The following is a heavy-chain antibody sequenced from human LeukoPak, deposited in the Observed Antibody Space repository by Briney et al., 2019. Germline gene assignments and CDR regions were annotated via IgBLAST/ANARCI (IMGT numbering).Heavy chain of an antibody. V-gene: IGHV3-7*03. J-gene: IGHJ4*02. CDR2: IKPDGSEK. CDR3: AKSRSYYDSSGLYYFDY. Sequence: GGSLRLSCVASGFTFSSHHMNWVRQTPGKGLESVATIKPDGSEKYYVDSVKGRFTISRDNAKNSLYLQMNSLRAEDTALYYCAKSRSYYDSSGLYYFDYWGQGTLVTVSS. CDR1: GFTFSSHH. D-gene: IGHD3-22*01.